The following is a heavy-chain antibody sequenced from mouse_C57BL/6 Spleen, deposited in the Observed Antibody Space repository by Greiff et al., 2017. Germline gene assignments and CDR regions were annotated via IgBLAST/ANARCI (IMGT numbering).Heavy chain of an antibody. CDR2: INPSNGGT. V-gene: IGHV1-53*01. CDR1: GYTFTSYW. CDR3: ARWDYCGSGHWYFDV. D-gene: IGHD1-1*01. J-gene: IGHJ1*03. Sequence: QVQLQQPGTELVKPGASVKLSCKASGYTFTSYWMHWVKQRPGQGLEWIGNINPSNGGTNYNEKFKSKATLTADKSSSTAYMQLSSLTSEDSAVYYCARWDYCGSGHWYFDVWGTGTTVTVSS.